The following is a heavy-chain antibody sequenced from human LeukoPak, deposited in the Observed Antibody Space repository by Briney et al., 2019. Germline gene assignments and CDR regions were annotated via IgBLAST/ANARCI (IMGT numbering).Heavy chain of an antibody. V-gene: IGHV4-4*07. CDR1: GGSISSYY. D-gene: IGHD6-13*01. CDR2: IYTSGST. CDR3: ARDGGIAAAGNWFDP. Sequence: SETLSLTCTVSGGSISSYYRSWIRQPAGKGLEWIGRIYTSGSTNYNPSLKGRVTISVDKSKNQFSLKLSSVTAADTAVYYCARDGGIAAAGNWFDPWGRGTLVTVSS. J-gene: IGHJ5*02.